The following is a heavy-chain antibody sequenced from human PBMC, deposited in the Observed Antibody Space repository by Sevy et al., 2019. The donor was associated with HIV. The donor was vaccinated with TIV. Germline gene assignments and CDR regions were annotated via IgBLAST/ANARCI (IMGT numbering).Heavy chain of an antibody. V-gene: IGHV3-23*01. CDR1: GLTLTTTG. CDR3: AGGDTTMITDLDY. D-gene: IGHD3-16*01. J-gene: IGHJ4*02. CDR2: VTSDGTT. Sequence: GGSLRLSCAASGLTLTTTGMSWVRQAPGKGLEWVEGVTSDGTTYYADSVGDRFTVSRDNSMNTLYLQLNSLGADDTAVFYCAGGDTTMITDLDYWGQGTLVTASS.